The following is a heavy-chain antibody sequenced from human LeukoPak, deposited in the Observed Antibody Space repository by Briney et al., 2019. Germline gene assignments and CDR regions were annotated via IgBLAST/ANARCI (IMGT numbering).Heavy chain of an antibody. CDR3: AKANWVSNADAVW. CDR2: ISGSGGR. Sequence: GGSLRLSCAASGFKFMDYAMNWVRQAPGKGPEWVSAISGSGGRYHADSVKGRFTLSRDDSRNTVYLQLNNLRVEDTARYYCAKANWVSNADAVWWGQGTQVTVSS. D-gene: IGHD7-27*01. J-gene: IGHJ4*02. CDR1: GFKFMDYA. V-gene: IGHV3-23*01.